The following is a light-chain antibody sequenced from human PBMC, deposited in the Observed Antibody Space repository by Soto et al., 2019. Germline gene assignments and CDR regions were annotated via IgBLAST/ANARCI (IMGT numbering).Light chain of an antibody. Sequence: QSVLTQPPSASGTPGQRVTISCSGSGSNIGTNTVNWYQQLPGTAPKLLIYLTDQRPAGIPDRFSGSKSGTSASLDISGLQSDDEADYYCTAWDGSLDGRVFGGGTKLTVL. CDR3: TAWDGSLDGRV. CDR1: GSNIGTNT. V-gene: IGLV1-44*01. J-gene: IGLJ3*02. CDR2: LTD.